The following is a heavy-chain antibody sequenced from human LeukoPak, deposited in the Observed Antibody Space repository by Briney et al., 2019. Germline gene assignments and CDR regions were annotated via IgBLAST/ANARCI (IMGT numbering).Heavy chain of an antibody. Sequence: GGSLRLSCAASGFTFSTYAMSWVRQAPGKGLEWVSAISGSGGSTYDADSVKGRFTISRDNSKNTLYLQMNSLRAEDTAVYYCAKDYYDSSGYYPWYWGQGTLVTVSS. CDR2: ISGSGGST. CDR1: GFTFSTYA. CDR3: AKDYYDSSGYYPWY. J-gene: IGHJ4*02. V-gene: IGHV3-23*01. D-gene: IGHD3-22*01.